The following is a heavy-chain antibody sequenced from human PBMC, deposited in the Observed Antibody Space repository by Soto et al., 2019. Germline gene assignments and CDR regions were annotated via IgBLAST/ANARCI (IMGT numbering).Heavy chain of an antibody. V-gene: IGHV3-74*01. CDR1: GFTFSNYW. CDR2: ISTDGTTT. Sequence: DVHLVESGGGLVQPGGSLRLSCAASGFTFSNYWMHWFRQAPGKGLVWVSRISTDGTTTTYADSVKGRFTISRDNTPGPLWLQMNSLRAEDTAVYYCARDELGEFFPIDYWGQGTLVTVSS. J-gene: IGHJ4*02. D-gene: IGHD3-16*01. CDR3: ARDELGEFFPIDY.